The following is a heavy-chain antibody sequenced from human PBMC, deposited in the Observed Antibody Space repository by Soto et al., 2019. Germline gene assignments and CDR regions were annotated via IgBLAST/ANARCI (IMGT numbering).Heavy chain of an antibody. CDR1: GFTFSSYG. V-gene: IGHV3-33*01. J-gene: IGHJ6*02. CDR2: VWYDGGNK. D-gene: IGHD5-12*01. CDR3: VRAAVYSGNDSVYYYGMDV. Sequence: QVQLVESGGGVVQPGRSLRLSCAASGFTFSSYGMHWVRQAPGKGLEWVALVWYDGGNKYYADSVKGRFTISRDNSKTTLYLHMNSLRDEDTAVYYCVRAAVYSGNDSVYYYGMDVWGQGTTVTVSS.